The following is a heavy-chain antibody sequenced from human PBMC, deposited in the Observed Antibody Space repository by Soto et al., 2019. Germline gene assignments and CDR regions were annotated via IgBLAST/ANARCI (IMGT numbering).Heavy chain of an antibody. D-gene: IGHD2-21*02. CDR2: IIPIFGTA. CDR3: ARQQHIVVVTAILAFVI. J-gene: IGHJ3*02. V-gene: IGHV1-69*06. CDR1: GGTFSSYA. Sequence: QVQLVQSGAEVEKPGSSVKVSCKASGGTFSSYAISWVRQAPGQGLEWMGGIIPIFGTANYAQKFQGRVTITADKSTSTAYMELSSLRSEDTAVYYCARQQHIVVVTAILAFVIWGQGTMVTVSS.